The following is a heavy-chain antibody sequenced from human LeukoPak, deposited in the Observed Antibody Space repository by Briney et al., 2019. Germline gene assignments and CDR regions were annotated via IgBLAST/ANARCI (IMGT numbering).Heavy chain of an antibody. CDR1: GYTFTGYY. V-gene: IGHV1-2*02. CDR3: AVGAVRGVSRNWFDP. Sequence: ASVKVSCKASGYTFTGYYMHWVRQAPGQGLEWMGWINPNSGGTNYAQKFQGRVTMTEDTSTDTAYMELSSLRSEDTAVYYCAVGAVRGVSRNWFDPWGQGTLVTVSS. D-gene: IGHD3-10*01. CDR2: INPNSGGT. J-gene: IGHJ5*02.